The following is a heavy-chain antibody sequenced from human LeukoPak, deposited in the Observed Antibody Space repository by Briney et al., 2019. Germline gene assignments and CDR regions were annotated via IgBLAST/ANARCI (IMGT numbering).Heavy chain of an antibody. D-gene: IGHD4-17*01. J-gene: IGHJ3*02. CDR1: GFTFISHS. V-gene: IGHV3-23*01. Sequence: GGSLRLSCAASGFTFISHSMNWVRQAPGKGLEWVSAISGSGGSTYYADSVKGRFTISRDNSKNTLYLQMNSLRAEDTAVYYCAKEKDYGDYGDAFDIWGQGTMVTVSS. CDR3: AKEKDYGDYGDAFDI. CDR2: ISGSGGST.